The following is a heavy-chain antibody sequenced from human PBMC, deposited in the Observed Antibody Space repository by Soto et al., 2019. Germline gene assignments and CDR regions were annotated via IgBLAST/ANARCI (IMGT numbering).Heavy chain of an antibody. CDR2: IVVGGGNT. D-gene: IGHD2-2*01. CDR1: GFTFTSSA. J-gene: IGHJ6*02. CDR3: AAEEGGGCSSTSCSDFYGLDV. Sequence: SVKVSCKASGFTFTSSAVQWVRQALGQRLEWIGWIVVGGGNTNYAQKFQERVTITRDMSTSTAYMELSSLRSEDTAVYYCAAEEGGGCSSTSCSDFYGLDVWGQGTXVTVSS. V-gene: IGHV1-58*01.